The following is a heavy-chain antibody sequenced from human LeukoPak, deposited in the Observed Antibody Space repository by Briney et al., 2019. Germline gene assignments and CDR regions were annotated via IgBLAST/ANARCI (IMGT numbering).Heavy chain of an antibody. CDR2: INSDGSDT. Sequence: PGGSLRLSCAASGFTVSSNYMSWVRQAPGKGLVWISRINSDGSDTTSADSVRGRFTLSRDNAKNTVYLQMNSLRAEDTAVYYCAAGSTAFHFWGQGTLVTVSS. CDR3: AAGSTAFHF. V-gene: IGHV3-74*01. CDR1: GFTVSSNY. D-gene: IGHD5/OR15-5a*01. J-gene: IGHJ4*02.